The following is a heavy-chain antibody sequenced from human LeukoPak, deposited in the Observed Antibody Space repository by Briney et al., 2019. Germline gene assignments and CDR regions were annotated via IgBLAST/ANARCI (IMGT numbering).Heavy chain of an antibody. V-gene: IGHV5-51*01. Sequence: GESLKISCKGSGYSFTSYWIGWVRQMPGKGLEWMGIIHPGGSDTRYTPSFQGQDTISADQPIRTAYLQWSSLKASDTAMYYCARHDSRITMSDAFDIWGQGTMVTVSS. CDR1: GYSFTSYW. CDR3: ARHDSRITMSDAFDI. J-gene: IGHJ3*02. D-gene: IGHD3-10*02. CDR2: IHPGGSDT.